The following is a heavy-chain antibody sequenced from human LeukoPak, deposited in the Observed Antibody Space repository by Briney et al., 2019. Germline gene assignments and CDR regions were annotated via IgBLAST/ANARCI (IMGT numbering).Heavy chain of an antibody. CDR3: ARFWSGYSGLYYYGMDV. D-gene: IGHD3-3*01. CDR1: GLTFSDYY. Sequence: GGSLRLSCAASGLTFSDYYMSWIRQAPGKGLEWVSYISSSGSTIYYADSVKGRFTISGDNAKNSLYLQMNSLRAEDTAVYYCARFWSGYSGLYYYGMDVWGLGTTVTVSS. CDR2: ISSSGSTI. J-gene: IGHJ6*02. V-gene: IGHV3-11*01.